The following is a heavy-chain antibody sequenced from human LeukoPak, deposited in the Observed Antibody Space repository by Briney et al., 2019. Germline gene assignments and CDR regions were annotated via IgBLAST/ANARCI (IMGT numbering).Heavy chain of an antibody. V-gene: IGHV1-2*02. CDR2: INPNSGGT. J-gene: IGHJ4*02. CDR1: GYTFTDYY. Sequence: ASVKVSCKASGYTFTDYYMHWVRQAPGQGLEWMGWINPNSGGTNYAQKFQGRVTMTRDTSITTAYMELNRLRSDDTAVYYCASPGSSYDILTGPGYCDYWGQGTLVTVSS. CDR3: ASPGSSYDILTGPGYCDY. D-gene: IGHD3-9*01.